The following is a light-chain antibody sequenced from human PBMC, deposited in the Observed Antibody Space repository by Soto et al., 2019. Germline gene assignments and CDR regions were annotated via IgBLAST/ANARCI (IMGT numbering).Light chain of an antibody. CDR3: QTYNSSPFT. J-gene: IGKJ3*01. Sequence: DIHMTQAPSSLSASVGDRVTITCRARQGISNYLAWSQQKPGKVPKPLISADSTLQSGVPSRSSGSGSGTGFSLASSSVQPEDVATHYCQTYNSSPFTFGRGPGVDIK. CDR2: ADS. V-gene: IGKV1-27*01. CDR1: QGISNY.